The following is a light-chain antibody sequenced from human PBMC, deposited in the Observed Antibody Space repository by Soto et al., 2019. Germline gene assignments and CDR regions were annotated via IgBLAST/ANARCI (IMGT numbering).Light chain of an antibody. J-gene: IGLJ1*01. CDR1: SSDVGGYNF. V-gene: IGLV2-14*01. CDR3: ISYTSSSTLYV. Sequence: QSALTQPASVSGSPGQSITISCTGTSSDVGGYNFVSWYQLYPGKAPKLMIYEVTNRPSGVSNRFSGSKSGNTASLTISGLQAEDEANYYCISYTSSSTLYVLGQGTKVTVL. CDR2: EVT.